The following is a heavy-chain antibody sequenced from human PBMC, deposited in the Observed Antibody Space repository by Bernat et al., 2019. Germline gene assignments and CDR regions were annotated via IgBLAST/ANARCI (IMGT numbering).Heavy chain of an antibody. V-gene: IGHV3-23*01. J-gene: IGHJ4*02. CDR1: GFTFSSYA. Sequence: EVQLLESGGGLLQPGGSLRLSCATSGFTFSSYAMSWVRQTQGKGLEWVSGISGSGGSTYFADSVKGRFTISRDNSKNTLYLQMNSLRAEDTAVYYCAKRPFDYWGQGTLVTVSS. CDR3: AKRPFDY. CDR2: ISGSGGST.